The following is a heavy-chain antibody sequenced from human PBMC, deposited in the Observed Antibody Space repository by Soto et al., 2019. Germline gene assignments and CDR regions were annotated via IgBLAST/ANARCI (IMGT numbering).Heavy chain of an antibody. CDR3: ARFWVVPAAMLDY. V-gene: IGHV4-34*01. J-gene: IGHJ4*02. CDR1: GGSFSGYY. D-gene: IGHD2-2*01. Sequence: SETLALSCAVYGGSFSGYYWSWIRQPPGKGLEWIGEINHSGSTNYNPSLKSRVTISVDTSKNQFSLKLSSVTAADTAVYYCARFWVVPAAMLDYWGQGTLVTVSS. CDR2: INHSGST.